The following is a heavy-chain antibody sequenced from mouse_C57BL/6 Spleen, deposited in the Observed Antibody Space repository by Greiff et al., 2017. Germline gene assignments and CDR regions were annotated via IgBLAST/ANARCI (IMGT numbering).Heavy chain of an antibody. J-gene: IGHJ3*01. CDR2: FHPNSGST. V-gene: IGHV1-64*01. D-gene: IGHD2-5*01. Sequence: QVQLQQPGAELVKPGASVKLSCKASGYTFTSYWMHWVKQRPGQGLEWIGMFHPNSGSTNYNEKFKSKATLTVDKSSSTAYMQLSSLTSEDSAVYYCAREDSNPAWFAYWGQGTLVTVSA. CDR1: GYTFTSYW. CDR3: AREDSNPAWFAY.